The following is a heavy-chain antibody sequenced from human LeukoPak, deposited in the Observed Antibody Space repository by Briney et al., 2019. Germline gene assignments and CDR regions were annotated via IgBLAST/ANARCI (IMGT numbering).Heavy chain of an antibody. V-gene: IGHV3-48*01. D-gene: IGHD6-19*01. CDR1: GFTFSYYH. CDR3: ARDFSGSYFFDY. Sequence: GSLRLSCAASGFTFSYYHTNWVRQAPGKGLEWVSYISTGSSTKYYADSVKGRFTISRDNAKNSLYLQMNSLRAEDTAVYYCARDFSGSYFFDYWGQGILVTVSS. CDR2: ISTGSSTK. J-gene: IGHJ4*02.